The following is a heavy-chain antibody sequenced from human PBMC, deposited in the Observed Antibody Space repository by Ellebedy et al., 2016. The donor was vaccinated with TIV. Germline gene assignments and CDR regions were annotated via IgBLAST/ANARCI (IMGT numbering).Heavy chain of an antibody. Sequence: MPSETLSLTCTVSGGSVSSGSYYWSWIRQPPGKGLEWIGYIYYSGSTNYNPSLKSRVTISVDTSKNQFSLKLSSVTAADTAVYYCASSGWYWYFDLWGRGTLVTVSS. V-gene: IGHV4-61*01. D-gene: IGHD6-19*01. J-gene: IGHJ2*01. CDR3: ASSGWYWYFDL. CDR1: GGSVSSGSYY. CDR2: IYYSGST.